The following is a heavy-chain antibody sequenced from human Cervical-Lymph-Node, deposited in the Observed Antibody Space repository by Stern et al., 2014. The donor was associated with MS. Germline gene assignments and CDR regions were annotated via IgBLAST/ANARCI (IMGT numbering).Heavy chain of an antibody. J-gene: IGHJ2*01. CDR3: VKDVGAAGSHWYFDL. Sequence: EVQLVESGGDLVQPGKSLRLSCAASGFTFDDHAMHWVRQAPGKGLEWAAGISWTSGDIAYADSVKGRFTISRDNAKNSLYLQMHSLRTEDTALYYCVKDVGAAGSHWYFDLWGRGTQVTVSS. V-gene: IGHV3-9*01. CDR2: ISWTSGDI. D-gene: IGHD6-13*01. CDR1: GFTFDDHA.